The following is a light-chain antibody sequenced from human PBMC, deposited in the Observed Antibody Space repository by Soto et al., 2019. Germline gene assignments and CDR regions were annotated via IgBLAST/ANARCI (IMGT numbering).Light chain of an antibody. V-gene: IGLV1-47*01. CDR1: SSNIGSNY. CDR3: AAWDDSLSGPVV. CDR2: RNN. J-gene: IGLJ2*01. Sequence: QLVLTQPPSASGTPGQRVTISCSGSSSNIGSNYVYWYQQLPGTAPKLLIYRNNQRPSGVPDRFSGSKSGTSASLAISGLRSEDEADYYCAAWDDSLSGPVVFGGGTKLNVL.